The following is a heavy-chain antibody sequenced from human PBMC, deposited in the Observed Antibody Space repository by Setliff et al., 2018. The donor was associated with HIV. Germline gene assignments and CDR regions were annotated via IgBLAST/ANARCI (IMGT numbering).Heavy chain of an antibody. V-gene: IGHV3-21*01. CDR3: ASPYCSSPSCYVDYYYYGLDL. CDR1: GFTFSSYR. Sequence: GGSLRLSCAASGFTFSSYRMSWVRQAPGKGLEWVSSISSSSGYIYYADSVKGRFTISRDNAKSSLYLQMNSLRAEDTAVYYCASPYCSSPSCYVDYYYYGLDLWGQGTTVTVSS. J-gene: IGHJ6*02. D-gene: IGHD2-2*01. CDR2: ISSSSGYI.